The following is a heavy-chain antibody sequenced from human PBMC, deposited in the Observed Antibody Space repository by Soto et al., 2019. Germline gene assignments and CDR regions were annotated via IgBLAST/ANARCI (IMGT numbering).Heavy chain of an antibody. V-gene: IGHV4-59*08. D-gene: IGHD4-17*01. CDR2: IYYSGST. Sequence: PSETLSITCTVSGGSISSYYWSWIRQPPGKGLEWIGYIYYSGSTNYNPSLKSRVTISVDTSKNQFSLKLSSVTAADTAVYYCARRYGRYFDYWGHRTLVTVPS. CDR1: GGSISSYY. CDR3: ARRYGRYFDY. J-gene: IGHJ4*01.